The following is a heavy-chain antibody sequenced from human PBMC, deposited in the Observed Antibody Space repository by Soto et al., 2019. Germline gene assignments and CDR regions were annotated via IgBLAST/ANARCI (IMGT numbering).Heavy chain of an antibody. D-gene: IGHD1-26*01. CDR1: GASITIGGYS. CDR3: ARGGGSDSFDY. V-gene: IGHV4-30-2*01. CDR2: INHLETT. Sequence: PSETLSLTCTVSGASITIGGYSWSGIRQTPGKGLEWIGYINHLETTFSTPSFESRLTLSIDRAKIQFSLKLHSMSAADRAVYFCARGGGSDSFDYWGQGILVTVSS. J-gene: IGHJ4*02.